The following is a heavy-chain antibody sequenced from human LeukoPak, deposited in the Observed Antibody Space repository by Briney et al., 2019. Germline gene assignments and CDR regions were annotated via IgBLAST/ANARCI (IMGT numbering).Heavy chain of an antibody. CDR3: AREDSSGWYVFDY. D-gene: IGHD6-19*01. CDR2: ISPSGGST. V-gene: IGHV1-46*01. J-gene: IGHJ4*02. CDR1: GSTFTSYY. Sequence: ASVKVSCKASGSTFTSYYMHWVRQAPGQGLEWMGIISPSGGSTSYAQKFQGRVTMTRDTSTSTVYMELSSLRSEDTAVYYCAREDSSGWYVFDYWGQGTLVTVSS.